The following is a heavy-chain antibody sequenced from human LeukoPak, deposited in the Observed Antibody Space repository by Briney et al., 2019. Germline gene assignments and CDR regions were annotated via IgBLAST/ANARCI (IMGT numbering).Heavy chain of an antibody. Sequence: PSETLSLTCAVYGGSFSGYYWSWIRQPPGKGLEWIGEINHSGSTNYNPSLKSRVTISVDTSKNQFSLKLSSVTAADTAVYYCARVRGVPTYFDYWGQGTLVTVSS. V-gene: IGHV4-34*01. CDR3: ARVRGVPTYFDY. D-gene: IGHD3-10*01. CDR2: INHSGST. CDR1: GGSFSGYY. J-gene: IGHJ4*02.